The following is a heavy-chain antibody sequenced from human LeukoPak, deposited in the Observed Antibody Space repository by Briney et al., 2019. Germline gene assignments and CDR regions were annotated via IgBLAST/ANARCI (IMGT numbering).Heavy chain of an antibody. D-gene: IGHD4-17*01. CDR1: GYKFSNYW. V-gene: IGHV5-51*01. CDR3: ARPSTTVDWYFDL. Sequence: RGESLKISCQGSGYKFSNYWIGWVRQVPEKGLEWMGIIYPGDYDTRYSPSFQGQVTISVDKSIRTAYLQWSSLKASDTAIYYCARPSTTVDWYFDLWGRGTLVTVSS. CDR2: IYPGDYDT. J-gene: IGHJ2*01.